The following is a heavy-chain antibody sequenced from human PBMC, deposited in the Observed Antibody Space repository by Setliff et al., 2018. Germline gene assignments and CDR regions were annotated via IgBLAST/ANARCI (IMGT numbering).Heavy chain of an antibody. V-gene: IGHV3-15*07. CDR2: IKGKNDGLAT. Sequence: GGSLRLSCAASGFTFSTAWMNWVRQAPGKGLEWVGRIKGKNDGLATDYAAPVKGRFTISRDDSKNTLYLQMNSLKTEDAAVYYCTTDPSPTFGGVIGAAFDFWGQGTMVTVSS. CDR3: TTDPSPTFGGVIGAAFDF. J-gene: IGHJ3*01. D-gene: IGHD3-16*01. CDR1: GFTFSTAW.